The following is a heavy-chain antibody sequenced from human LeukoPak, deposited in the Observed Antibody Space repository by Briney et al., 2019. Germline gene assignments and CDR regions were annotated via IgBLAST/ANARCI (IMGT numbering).Heavy chain of an antibody. CDR2: ISWNSGSI. V-gene: IGHV3-9*01. J-gene: IGHJ4*02. CDR1: GFTFDDYA. D-gene: IGHD6-19*01. CDR3: AKGGVYSSNYFDY. Sequence: GGSLRLSCAASGFTFDDYAMHWVRQAPGKGLEWVSGISWNSGSIGYADSVKGRFTISRDNAKNSLYLQMNSLRAEDTALYYCAKGGVYSSNYFDYWGQGTLVTASS.